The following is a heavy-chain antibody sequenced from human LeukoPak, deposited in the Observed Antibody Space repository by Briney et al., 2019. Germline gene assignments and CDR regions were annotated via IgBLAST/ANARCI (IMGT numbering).Heavy chain of an antibody. D-gene: IGHD2-2*01. V-gene: IGHV3-7*03. CDR3: ARPYCSSTSCYVSVGWNYYYGMDV. CDR2: IKQDGSEK. CDR1: GFTFSSYW. Sequence: PGGSLRLPCAASGFTFSSYWMSWVRQAPGKGLEWVANIKQDGSEKYYVDSVKGRFTISRDNAKNSLYLQMNSLRAEDTAVYYCARPYCSSTSCYVSVGWNYYYGMDVWGKGTTVTVSS. J-gene: IGHJ6*04.